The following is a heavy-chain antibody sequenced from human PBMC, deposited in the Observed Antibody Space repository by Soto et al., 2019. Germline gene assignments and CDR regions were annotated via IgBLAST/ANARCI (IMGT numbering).Heavy chain of an antibody. CDR1: GFTFGDYA. CDR2: ITWNSRTI. Sequence: VQLVESGGGLVQPGRSLRLSCAASGFTFGDYAMHWVRRASGKGLEWVSSITWNSRTIGYADSVKGRFTISRDNARNSLFLQMNSLRPEDSALYYCATDWEAVSGNGAFDMWGQGTMVTVSS. J-gene: IGHJ3*02. V-gene: IGHV3-9*01. D-gene: IGHD6-19*01. CDR3: ATDWEAVSGNGAFDM.